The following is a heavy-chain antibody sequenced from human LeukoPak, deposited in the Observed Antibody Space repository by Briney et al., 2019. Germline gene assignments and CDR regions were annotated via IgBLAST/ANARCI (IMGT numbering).Heavy chain of an antibody. CDR3: TREAVAVDRIYYYYYGMDV. J-gene: IGHJ6*02. V-gene: IGHV3-49*04. D-gene: IGHD6-19*01. Sequence: PGGSLRLSCTASGFTFGDYAMSWVRQAPGKGLEWVGFIRSKAYGGTTEYAASVKGRFTISRDDSKSIAYLQMNSLKTEDTAVYYCTREAVAVDRIYYYYYGMDVWGQGTKVTVSS. CDR2: IRSKAYGGTT. CDR1: GFTFGDYA.